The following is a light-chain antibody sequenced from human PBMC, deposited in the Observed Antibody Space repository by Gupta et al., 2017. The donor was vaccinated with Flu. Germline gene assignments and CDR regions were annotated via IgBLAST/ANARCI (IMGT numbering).Light chain of an antibody. Sequence: EIVLTKSPDFQSVTPKERVTITCRASQNIGSSLHWYQQKPDQSPKLLIKYASQSVSGVPSRFSGSGSGTDFTLTINSLEAEDAATYYCQQSRSFPHTFGQGTKVEIK. V-gene: IGKV6-21*01. CDR1: QNIGSS. J-gene: IGKJ1*01. CDR2: YAS. CDR3: QQSRSFPHT.